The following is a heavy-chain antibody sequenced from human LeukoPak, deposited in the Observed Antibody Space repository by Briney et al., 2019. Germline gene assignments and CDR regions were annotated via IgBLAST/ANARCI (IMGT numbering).Heavy chain of an antibody. J-gene: IGHJ4*02. Sequence: SVKVSCKASGGTFSSYAISWVRQAPGQGLEWMGGIIPIFGTANYAQKFQGRVTITADESTSTAYMELSSLRSDDTAVYYCARDNPLLTTVVTDYWGQGTLVTVSS. D-gene: IGHD4-23*01. CDR1: GGTFSSYA. CDR3: ARDNPLLTTVVTDY. CDR2: IIPIFGTA. V-gene: IGHV1-69*13.